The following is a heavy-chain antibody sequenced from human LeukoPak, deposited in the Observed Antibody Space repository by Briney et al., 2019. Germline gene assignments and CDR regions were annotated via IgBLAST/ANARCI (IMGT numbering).Heavy chain of an antibody. CDR3: ATGDYDSSGYLT. D-gene: IGHD3-22*01. CDR2: FDPEDGET. J-gene: IGHJ5*02. CDR1: GYTLTELS. V-gene: IGHV1-24*01. Sequence: ASVKVSCKVSGYTLTELSMHWVRQAPGKGLEWMGGFDPEDGETIYAQKFQGRVTMTEDTSTDTAYMELSSLRSEDTAVYYCATGDYDSSGYLTWGQGTLVTVSS.